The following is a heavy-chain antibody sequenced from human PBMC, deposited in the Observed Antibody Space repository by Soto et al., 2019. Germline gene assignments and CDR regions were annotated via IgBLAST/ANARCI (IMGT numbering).Heavy chain of an antibody. CDR1: GGTFSSYT. Sequence: SVKVSCKASGGTFSSYTISWVRQAPGQGLEWMGRIIPILGIANYAQKFQGRVTITADKSTSTAYMELSSLRSEDTAVYYCARTARPVGATITNYYYYMDVWGKGTTVTVSS. CDR2: IIPILGIA. D-gene: IGHD5-12*01. J-gene: IGHJ6*03. CDR3: ARTARPVGATITNYYYYMDV. V-gene: IGHV1-69*02.